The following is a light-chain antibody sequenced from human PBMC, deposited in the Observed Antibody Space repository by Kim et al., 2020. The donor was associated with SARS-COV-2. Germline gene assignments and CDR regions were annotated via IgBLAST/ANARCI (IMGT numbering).Light chain of an antibody. Sequence: SPGPKVTLSCSNPEVRFNPVNWYQECPGSAPKLLIEVNELRASGVPDLFSVSKSGLSASLAISGLQSDDEAEYYCATWDVSLNGWVFGGGTQLTVL. J-gene: IGLJ3*02. CDR3: ATWDVSLNGWV. CDR2: VNE. V-gene: IGLV1-44*01. CDR1: PEVRFNP.